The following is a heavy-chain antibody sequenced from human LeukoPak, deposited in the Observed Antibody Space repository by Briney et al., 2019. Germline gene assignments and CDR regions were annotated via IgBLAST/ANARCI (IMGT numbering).Heavy chain of an antibody. CDR2: IYYSGST. V-gene: IGHV4-39*01. J-gene: IGHJ6*03. Sequence: PSETLSLTCTVSGGSISSSSYYWGWIRQPPGKGLEWIGSIYYSGSTYYNPSLKSRVTISVDTSKNQFSLKLSSVTAADTAVYYCARGRPSAILKFHYMDVWGKGTTVTVSS. CDR3: ARGRPSAILKFHYMDV. CDR1: GGSISSSSYY. D-gene: IGHD2-2*01.